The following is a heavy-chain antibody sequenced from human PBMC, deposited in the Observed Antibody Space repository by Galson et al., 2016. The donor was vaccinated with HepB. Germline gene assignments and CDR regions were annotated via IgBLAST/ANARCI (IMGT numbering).Heavy chain of an antibody. CDR3: ARWDRGYSFVEEAFDI. CDR2: IYHSGST. J-gene: IGHJ3*02. CDR1: GGSFSDYY. D-gene: IGHD5-18*01. Sequence: TLSLTCAVYGGSFSDYYWSWIRQPPGKGLEWIGYIYHSGSTYYNPFLKTRVTISVDTSENQFSMELSSVTAADTAVYYCARWDRGYSFVEEAFDIWGRGTLVTVSS. V-gene: IGHV4-34*09.